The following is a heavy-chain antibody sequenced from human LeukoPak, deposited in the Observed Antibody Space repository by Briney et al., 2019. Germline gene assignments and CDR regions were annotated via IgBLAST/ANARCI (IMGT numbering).Heavy chain of an antibody. Sequence: GGSLRLSCSASGFTFNYAWMNWVRQAPGKGLEWVGRIKTKTEGETTDYPAPVKGRFTVSRDDSRNTVYLQMNSLKTEDTAVYYRTTRVVTTNDNWGQGTLVTVSS. D-gene: IGHD2-21*02. CDR3: TTRVVTTNDN. J-gene: IGHJ4*02. CDR2: IKTKTEGETT. V-gene: IGHV3-15*01. CDR1: GFTFNYAW.